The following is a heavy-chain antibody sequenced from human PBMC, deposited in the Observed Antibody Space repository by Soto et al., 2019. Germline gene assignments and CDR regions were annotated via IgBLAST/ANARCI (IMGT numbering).Heavy chain of an antibody. J-gene: IGHJ6*02. CDR3: ARNSGYENYYYYGMDV. V-gene: IGHV4-30-2*01. CDR2: LYHSGST. D-gene: IGHD5-12*01. CDR1: GGSISSGGYS. Sequence: QLQLQESGSGLVKPSQTLSLTCAVSGGSISSGGYSWSWIRQPPGKGLEWIGYLYHSGSTYYNPSLKSRVTISVDRSKNQFSLKLSSVTAADTAVYYCARNSGYENYYYYGMDVWGQGTTVTVSS.